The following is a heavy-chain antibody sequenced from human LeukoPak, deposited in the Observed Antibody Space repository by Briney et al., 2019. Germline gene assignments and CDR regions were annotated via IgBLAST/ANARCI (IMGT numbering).Heavy chain of an antibody. CDR2: IYYSGST. D-gene: IGHD3-3*01. J-gene: IGHJ6*02. Sequence: SETLPLTCTVSGGSISSSSYYWGWIRQPPGKGLEWIGSIYYSGSTYYNPSLKSRVTISVDTSKNQFSLKLSSVTAADTAVYYCAGPYYDFWSGYPHPYYYGMDVWGQGTTVTVSS. CDR1: GGSISSSSYY. CDR3: AGPYYDFWSGYPHPYYYGMDV. V-gene: IGHV4-39*01.